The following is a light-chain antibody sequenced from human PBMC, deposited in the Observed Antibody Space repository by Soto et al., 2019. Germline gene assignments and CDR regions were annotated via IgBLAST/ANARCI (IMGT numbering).Light chain of an antibody. V-gene: IGLV2-14*01. CDR1: NSDVGGYDR. CDR2: EVY. J-gene: IGLJ3*02. CDR3: ISYIPSTTTHWV. Sequence: QSALTQPASVSGSPGQSITISCTGTNSDVGGYDRVSWYQHHPGKAPKLLIFEVYNRPSGISDRFSGSKSGDTAFLTISGLQPEDEADYYCISYIPSTTTHWVFGGGTKLTVL.